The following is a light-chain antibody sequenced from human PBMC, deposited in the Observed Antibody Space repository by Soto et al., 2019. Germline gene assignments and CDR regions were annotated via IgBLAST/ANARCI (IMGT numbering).Light chain of an antibody. CDR2: GAS. CDR3: QQYSNWPSWT. V-gene: IGKV3-15*01. CDR1: QSVSNF. J-gene: IGKJ1*01. Sequence: EKVMTQSPATLSMSPGERATLSCRASQSVSNFLAWYQQKPGQAPRLLIYGASTRATGVPARFSGSGSGTEFTLTISSLQSEDFAVYYCQQYSNWPSWTFGQGTKVEF.